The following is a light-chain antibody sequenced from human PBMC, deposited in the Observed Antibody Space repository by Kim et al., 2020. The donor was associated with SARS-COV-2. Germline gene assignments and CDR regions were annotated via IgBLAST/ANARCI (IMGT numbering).Light chain of an antibody. CDR1: QPVGTTY. CDR3: QQYGSTLMA. V-gene: IGKV3-20*01. J-gene: IGKJ1*01. CDR2: GAS. Sequence: PGKRATVSCRASQPVGTTYLAWYQQKPGQAPRLLIYGASTRATGIPDRFRGSGSGTDFTLTISSLEPEDFGVYYCQQYGSTLMAFGQGTKVDIK.